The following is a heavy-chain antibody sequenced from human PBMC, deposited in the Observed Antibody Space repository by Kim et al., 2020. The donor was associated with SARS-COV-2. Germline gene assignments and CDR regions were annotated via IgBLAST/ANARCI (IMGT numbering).Heavy chain of an antibody. V-gene: IGHV5-51*01. CDR1: GYIFNAYW. J-gene: IGHJ4*02. CDR2: IHPDDSDT. CDR3: VRLGGYTDWWTDS. D-gene: IGHD2-8*02. Sequence: GESLKISCKGSGYIFNAYWIGWVRQMPGRGLEWMGIIHPDDSDTRYSPSFQGQVTFSADKSSNTAFLQWSTLKASDSAIYYCVRLGGYTDWWTDSWGQGTQVTVSS.